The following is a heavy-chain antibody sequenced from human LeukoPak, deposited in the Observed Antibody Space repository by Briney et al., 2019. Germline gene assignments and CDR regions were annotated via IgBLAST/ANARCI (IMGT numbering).Heavy chain of an antibody. CDR1: GYTFTGYY. CDR2: INPNSGGT. Sequence: ASVKVSCKASGYTFTGYYMHWVRQAPGQGLEWMGWINPNSGGTNYAQKFQGRVTMTRDTSISTAYMELSRLRSDDTAVYYCAREMGNNSGSLSIGYWGQGTLVTVSS. D-gene: IGHD1-26*01. J-gene: IGHJ4*02. V-gene: IGHV1-2*02. CDR3: AREMGNNSGSLSIGY.